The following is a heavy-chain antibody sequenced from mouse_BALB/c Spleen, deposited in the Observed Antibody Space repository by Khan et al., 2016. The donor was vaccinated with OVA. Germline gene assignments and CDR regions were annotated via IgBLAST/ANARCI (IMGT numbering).Heavy chain of an antibody. CDR3: ASERLLLRYPDYLDY. J-gene: IGHJ2*01. CDR1: GYSITSDYA. CDR2: IGYRGST. D-gene: IGHD1-1*01. V-gene: IGHV3-2*02. Sequence: EVQLQESGPGLLKPSQSLSLTCTVTGYSITSDYAWNWIRKFPGNKLEWMAYIGYRGSTPSNPSLRSRISITRATSKNQVFLKWNSVTTEDTSTYDWASERLLLRYPDYLDYWGQGTTLTVSS.